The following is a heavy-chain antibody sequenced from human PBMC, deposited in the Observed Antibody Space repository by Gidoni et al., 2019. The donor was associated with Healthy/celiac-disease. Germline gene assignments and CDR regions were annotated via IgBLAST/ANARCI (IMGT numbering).Heavy chain of an antibody. D-gene: IGHD3-22*01. J-gene: IGHJ4*02. CDR2: IRSKAYGGTT. CDR1: GFTFGDYA. Sequence: EVQLVESGGGLVQPGWSLRLSCTASGFTFGDYAMSWVRQAPGKGLEWVGFIRSKAYGGTTEYAASVKGRFTISRDDSKSIAYLQMNSLKTEDTAVYYCTREMVYYDSSGYFSDYWGQGTLVTVSS. CDR3: TREMVYYDSSGYFSDY. V-gene: IGHV3-49*04.